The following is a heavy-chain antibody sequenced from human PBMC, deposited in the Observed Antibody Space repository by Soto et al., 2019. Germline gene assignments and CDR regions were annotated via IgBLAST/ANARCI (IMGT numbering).Heavy chain of an antibody. CDR1: GYSFTSYW. D-gene: IGHD2-2*02. Sequence: GESLKISCKGSGYSFTSYWISWVRQMPGKGLEWMGRIDPSDSYTNYSPSFQGHVTISADKSISTAYLQWSSLKASDTAMYYCATTLMRYCISTSCYTLRYYYYGMDVWGQGTTVTVSS. CDR2: IDPSDSYT. V-gene: IGHV5-10-1*01. J-gene: IGHJ6*02. CDR3: ATTLMRYCISTSCYTLRYYYYGMDV.